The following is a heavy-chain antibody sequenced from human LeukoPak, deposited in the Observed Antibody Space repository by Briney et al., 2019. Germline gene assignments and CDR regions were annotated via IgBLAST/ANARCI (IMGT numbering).Heavy chain of an antibody. Sequence: ASVKVSCRASGYTFTDYYMHWVRQAPGQGLEWMGWINPNSGGTNYAQKFQGWVTMTRDTSISTAYMELSRLRSDDTAVYYCARGLTRYYYDSSGYYFLGWEYYFDYWGQGTLVTVSS. V-gene: IGHV1-2*04. CDR1: GYTFTDYY. CDR3: ARGLTRYYYDSSGYYFLGWEYYFDY. J-gene: IGHJ4*02. D-gene: IGHD3-22*01. CDR2: INPNSGGT.